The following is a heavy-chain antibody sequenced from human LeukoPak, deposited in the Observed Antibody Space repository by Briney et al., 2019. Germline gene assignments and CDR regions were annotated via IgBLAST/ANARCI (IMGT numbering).Heavy chain of an antibody. CDR1: GFTFSNYG. J-gene: IGHJ4*02. CDR2: ILYDGINK. V-gene: IGHV3-30*03. CDR3: TFSSPIFY. Sequence: GGSLRLSCAASGFTFSNYGLHWVRQAPGKGLEWVAAILYDGINKYYMDSVKGRFTISRDNSKNTVYLQMNSLRAEDTGIYYCTFSSPIFYWGQGTQVTVSS.